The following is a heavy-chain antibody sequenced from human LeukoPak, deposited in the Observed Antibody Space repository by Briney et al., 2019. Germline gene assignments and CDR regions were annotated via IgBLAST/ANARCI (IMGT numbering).Heavy chain of an antibody. D-gene: IGHD5-18*01. Sequence: GGSLRLSCAASGFTFSSYSMNWVRQAPGKGLEWVAFIRYDGSNKYYADSVKGRFTISRDNSKNTLYLQMNSLRAEDTAVYYCAKGHYSYDYFPLFDYWGQGTLVTVSS. CDR2: IRYDGSNK. V-gene: IGHV3-30*02. J-gene: IGHJ4*02. CDR1: GFTFSSYS. CDR3: AKGHYSYDYFPLFDY.